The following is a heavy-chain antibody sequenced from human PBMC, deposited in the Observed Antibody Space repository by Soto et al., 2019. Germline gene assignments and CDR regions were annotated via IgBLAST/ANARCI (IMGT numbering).Heavy chain of an antibody. V-gene: IGHV4-39*01. CDR1: GDSIRSGSYY. CDR2: LYSGTT. CDR3: GRLXTYSRDWQGYHYYGVDV. D-gene: IGHD3-16*02. Sequence: ASETLSLTCTVSGDSIRSGSYYWGWIRQPPGKWLEWIGSLYSGTTYYNPSLQSRVTMLVDTSNSQFSLKLRSVTAADTAVYYCGRLXTYSRDWQGYHYYGVDVWGQGTAVTVSS. J-gene: IGHJ6*02.